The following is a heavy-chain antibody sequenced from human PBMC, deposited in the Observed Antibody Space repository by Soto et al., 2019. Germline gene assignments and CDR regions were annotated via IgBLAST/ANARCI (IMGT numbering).Heavy chain of an antibody. CDR2: ISGGGGGT. D-gene: IGHD4-4*01. CDR1: GFTFSTYA. CDR3: AKHYSNYGGRDHFDY. V-gene: IGHV3-23*01. Sequence: GGSLRLSCAASGFTFSTYAMTWVRQAPGKGLEWVSAISGGGGGTYYADSVKGRFTISRDNSKNTLYLQMNSLRPEDTAVYYCAKHYSNYGGRDHFDYWGQGTLVTVSS. J-gene: IGHJ4*02.